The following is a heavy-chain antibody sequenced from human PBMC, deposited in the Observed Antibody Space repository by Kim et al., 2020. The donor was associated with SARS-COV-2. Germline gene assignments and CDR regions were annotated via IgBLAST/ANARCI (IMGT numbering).Heavy chain of an antibody. D-gene: IGHD3-22*01. CDR1: GYTFSTYG. Sequence: ASVKVSCKASGYTFSTYGMNWVRQAPGQGLEWMGWINTNTGNPTYAQGFTGRFVFSLDTSVSTAFLQISSLKAEDTAVYYCAKDEYYYDSSGYYAVCQSWGQGTLVTVSS. J-gene: IGHJ5*02. V-gene: IGHV7-4-1*02. CDR3: AKDEYYYDSSGYYAVCQS. CDR2: INTNTGNP.